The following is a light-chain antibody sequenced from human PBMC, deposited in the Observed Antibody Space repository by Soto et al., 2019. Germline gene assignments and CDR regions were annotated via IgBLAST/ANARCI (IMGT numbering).Light chain of an antibody. CDR1: SSDVGGYNY. Sequence: QSALTQPASVSGSPGQSITISCTGTSSDVGGYNYVSWYQQHPGKDPKLMIYEVSNRPSGVSNRFSGSKSGNTASLTISGRQAEDEGDYYCSSYTSSSTRVFGGGTKLTVL. V-gene: IGLV2-14*01. CDR3: SSYTSSSTRV. J-gene: IGLJ3*02. CDR2: EVS.